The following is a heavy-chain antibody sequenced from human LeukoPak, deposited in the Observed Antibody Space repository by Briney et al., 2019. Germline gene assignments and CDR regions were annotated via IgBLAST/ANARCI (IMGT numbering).Heavy chain of an antibody. J-gene: IGHJ4*02. CDR3: AREDILTGCVADLDC. CDR1: GFTFSNFW. V-gene: IGHV3-7*01. CDR2: IKQDGSEN. Sequence: GGSLRLSCAASGFTFSNFWMSWVRQAPGKGLEWVANIKQDGSENYYVDSVRGRFTISRDNAKKSLYLQMNSLRAEDTAVYYCAREDILTGCVADLDCWGQGTEVTVSS. D-gene: IGHD3-9*01.